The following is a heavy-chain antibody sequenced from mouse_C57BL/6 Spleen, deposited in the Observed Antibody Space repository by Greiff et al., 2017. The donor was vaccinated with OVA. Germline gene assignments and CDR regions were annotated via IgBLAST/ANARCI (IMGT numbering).Heavy chain of an antibody. CDR2: IDPSDSET. D-gene: IGHD1-1*01. CDR1: GYTFTSYW. Sequence: VQLQQPGAELVRPGSSVKLSCKASGYTFTSYWMHWVKQRPIQGLEWIGNIDPSDSETHYNQKFKDKATLTVDKSSSTAYMRLSSRTSEDAAVYYCASGSSVFDYWGQGTTLTVSS. CDR3: ASGSSVFDY. J-gene: IGHJ2*01. V-gene: IGHV1-52*01.